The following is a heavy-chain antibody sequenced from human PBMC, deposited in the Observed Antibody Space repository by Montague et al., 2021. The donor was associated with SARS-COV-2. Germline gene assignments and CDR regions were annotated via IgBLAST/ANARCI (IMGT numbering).Heavy chain of an antibody. D-gene: IGHD6-13*01. CDR3: ARRLGGSSWLDY. CDR2: IHSSGST. Sequence: SETLSLTCTVAGGSISSGSYYWGWIRQPPGKGLEWIGNIHSSGSTYYKSRVTISVDTSKNPFSLKVISVTAADTAVFYSARRLGGSSWLDYWGQGTLVTVSS. CDR1: GGSISSGSYY. J-gene: IGHJ4*02. V-gene: IGHV4-39*01.